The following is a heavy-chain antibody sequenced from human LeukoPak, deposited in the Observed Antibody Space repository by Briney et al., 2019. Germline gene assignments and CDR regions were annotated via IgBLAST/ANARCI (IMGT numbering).Heavy chain of an antibody. Sequence: GRSLRLSCAASGFTFSNYGMHWVRQAPGKGLVWVSRINSDGSSTTYADSVKGRFTISRDNAKNTLYLQMNSLRAEDTAVYYCARDYGRSRDYGMDVWGQGTTVTVSS. CDR3: ARDYGRSRDYGMDV. J-gene: IGHJ6*02. CDR1: GFTFSNYG. D-gene: IGHD3-10*01. V-gene: IGHV3-74*03. CDR2: INSDGSST.